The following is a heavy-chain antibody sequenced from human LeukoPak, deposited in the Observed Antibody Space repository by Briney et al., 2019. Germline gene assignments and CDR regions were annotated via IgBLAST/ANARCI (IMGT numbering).Heavy chain of an antibody. J-gene: IGHJ6*03. CDR1: GGTFSSYA. V-gene: IGHV1-69*05. CDR2: IIPIFGTA. D-gene: IGHD2-2*03. CDR3: ARANFGYCSSTSCYRPYYYYYMDV. Sequence: SVKVSCKASGGTFSSYAISWVRQAPGQGLEWMGGIIPIFGTANYAQKFQGRVTITTDESTSTAYMELSSLRSEDTAVYYCARANFGYCSSTSCYRPYYYYYMDVWGKGTTVTVSS.